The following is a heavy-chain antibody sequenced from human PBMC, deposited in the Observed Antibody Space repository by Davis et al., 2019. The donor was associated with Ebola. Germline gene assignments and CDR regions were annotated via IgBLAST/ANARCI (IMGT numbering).Heavy chain of an antibody. CDR1: GFTFSSYW. D-gene: IGHD3-3*01. J-gene: IGHJ6*02. CDR3: ARDENYDFWRGYHYYDGMDV. V-gene: IGHV3-7*03. Sequence: GESLKIPCAVSGFTFSSYWMSWVRQAPGKGLEWVANLKQDGREKYHVDSVEGRFTISRDNAKNSLYLQMNGLRDEDTAVYYCARDENYDFWRGYHYYDGMDVWGQGTTVTVSS. CDR2: LKQDGREK.